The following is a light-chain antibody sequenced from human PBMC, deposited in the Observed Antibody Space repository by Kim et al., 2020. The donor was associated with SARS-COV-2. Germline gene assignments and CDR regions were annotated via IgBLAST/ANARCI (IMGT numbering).Light chain of an antibody. CDR1: QGVSNY. Sequence: EIVLWQSPGTLYLSPGDRATLSCRASQGVSNYLAWYQQKPGQAPRLLIYEASKRAAGIPARFSGSGSGTDFTLTISRLEPGDSAVYFCQQRGSFGQGTRLEIK. J-gene: IGKJ5*01. CDR3: QQRGS. CDR2: EAS. V-gene: IGKV3-11*01.